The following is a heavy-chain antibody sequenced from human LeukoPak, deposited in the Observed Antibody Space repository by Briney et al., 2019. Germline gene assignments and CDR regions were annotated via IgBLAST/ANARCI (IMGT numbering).Heavy chain of an antibody. V-gene: IGHV4-59*01. CDR2: IHYSGST. CDR1: GGSFSGYY. D-gene: IGHD3-10*01. J-gene: IGHJ4*02. Sequence: SETLSLTCAVSGGSFSGYYWSWIRQPPGKGLEWIAYIHYSGSTDYNPSLRSRVTISVDTSKNQFSLKLSSVTAADTAVYYCARDSGVRGAGLDPFDYWGQGTLVTVSS. CDR3: ARDSGVRGAGLDPFDY.